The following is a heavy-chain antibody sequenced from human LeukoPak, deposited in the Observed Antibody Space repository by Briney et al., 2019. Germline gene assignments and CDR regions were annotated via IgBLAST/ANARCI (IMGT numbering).Heavy chain of an antibody. D-gene: IGHD5-18*01. CDR1: GFTFSSYA. Sequence: PGGSLRLSCAASGFTFSSYAMNWVRQAPGKGLEWVSSISSSSIYIYYADSVKGRFTISRDNAKNSLYLQMNSLRAEDTAVYYCARGTPYTAMANDWFDPWGQGTLVTVSS. V-gene: IGHV3-21*01. CDR2: ISSSSIYI. CDR3: ARGTPYTAMANDWFDP. J-gene: IGHJ5*02.